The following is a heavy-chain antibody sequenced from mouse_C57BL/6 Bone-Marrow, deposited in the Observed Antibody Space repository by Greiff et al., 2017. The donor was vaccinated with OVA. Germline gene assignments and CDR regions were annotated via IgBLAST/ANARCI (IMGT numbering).Heavy chain of an antibody. Sequence: VQLQQPGAELVRPGSSVKLSCKASGYTFTSYWMDWVKQRPGQGLEWIGNIYPFDSETYYNQKFKDKATLTVDKSSSTANMQLSSLTSKDSAVYYYATDYWGQGTTLTVTS. CDR1: GYTFTSYW. J-gene: IGHJ2*01. CDR3: ATDY. CDR2: IYPFDSET. V-gene: IGHV1-61*01.